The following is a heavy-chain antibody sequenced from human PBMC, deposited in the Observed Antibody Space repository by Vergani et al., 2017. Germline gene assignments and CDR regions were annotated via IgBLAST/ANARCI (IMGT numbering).Heavy chain of an antibody. D-gene: IGHD4-23*01. CDR3: ASSPVVTPKGGYYYYYYGMDV. Sequence: EVQLVESGGGLVQPGGSLRLSCAASGFTFSSYSMNWVRQAPGKGLEWVSYISSSSSTIYYADSVKGRFSISRDNAKNSLYLQMNSLRDEDTAVYYCASSPVVTPKGGYYYYYYGMDVWGQGTTVTVSS. CDR2: ISSSSSTI. V-gene: IGHV3-48*02. J-gene: IGHJ6*02. CDR1: GFTFSSYS.